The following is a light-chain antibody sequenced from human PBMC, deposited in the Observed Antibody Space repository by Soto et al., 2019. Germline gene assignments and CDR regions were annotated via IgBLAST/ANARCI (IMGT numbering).Light chain of an antibody. J-gene: IGKJ1*01. CDR1: QSISSW. Sequence: DIQMTQSPSTLSASVGDRVTITCRASQSISSWLAWYQQKPGKAPKLLIYDASSLESGVPLRFSGSGSGTEFTLTLSSLQPDDFATYYFQHFNSYSRTFGQGNKVEIK. CDR3: QHFNSYSRT. CDR2: DAS. V-gene: IGKV1-5*01.